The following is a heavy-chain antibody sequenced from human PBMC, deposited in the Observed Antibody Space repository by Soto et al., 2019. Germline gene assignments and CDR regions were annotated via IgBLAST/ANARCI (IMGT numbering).Heavy chain of an antibody. CDR3: ARESVADPIDY. V-gene: IGHV4-34*01. J-gene: IGHJ4*02. CDR1: GGSFSGYY. D-gene: IGHD6-19*01. CDR2: INHSGST. Sequence: QVQLQQWGAGLLKPSETLSLTCAVYGGSFSGYYWSWIRQPPGKGLEWIGEINHSGSTNYNPSLKSRVPISVDTSKNQFSLKLSSVTAADTAVYYCARESVADPIDYWGQGTLVTVSS.